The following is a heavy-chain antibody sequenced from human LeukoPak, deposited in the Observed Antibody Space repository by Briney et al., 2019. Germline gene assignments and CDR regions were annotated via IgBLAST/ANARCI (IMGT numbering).Heavy chain of an antibody. D-gene: IGHD6-19*01. J-gene: IGHJ4*02. Sequence: ASVKVSCTASGYTFNRYGISWVRQAPGQGLEWTGWISGYSGNTNYAQKFQGGVTMSTDTSTTTGYMEVRSLRSDDTAVYYCARSTESGWRELDSWGQGTLVTVSS. V-gene: IGHV1-18*01. CDR3: ARSTESGWRELDS. CDR2: ISGYSGNT. CDR1: GYTFNRYG.